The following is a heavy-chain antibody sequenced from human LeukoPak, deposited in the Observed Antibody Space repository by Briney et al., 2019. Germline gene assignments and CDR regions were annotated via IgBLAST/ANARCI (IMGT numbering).Heavy chain of an antibody. CDR2: IKSKTDGGTK. CDR3: IASSTWYLYYYGMDV. J-gene: IGHJ6*04. V-gene: IGHV3-15*01. D-gene: IGHD6-13*01. CDR1: GFTLSNAW. Sequence: GGSLRLSCAASGFTLSNAWMSWVRQATGKGLEWVDRIKSKTDGGTKDYGAPVKGRFTISRDDSKNTLYLQMSSLKTEDTAVYYCIASSTWYLYYYGMDVWGKGTTVTVSS.